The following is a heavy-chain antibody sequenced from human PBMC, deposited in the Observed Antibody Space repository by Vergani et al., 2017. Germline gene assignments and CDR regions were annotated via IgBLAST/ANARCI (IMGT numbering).Heavy chain of an antibody. CDR1: GDSISSNNC. CDR3: ATIGYRRWGYYFDY. J-gene: IGHJ4*02. Sequence: QVQLQESGPGLVKPPGTLSLTCAVSGDSISSNNCWTWVRQPPGNGLEWIGEICHTKDTKYSPSLKSRVTVSVDESRNLFSLRLNSVTAADTAVYYCATIGYRRWGYYFDYWGQGILVTVSS. V-gene: IGHV4-4*03. CDR2: ICHTKDT. D-gene: IGHD2-2*02.